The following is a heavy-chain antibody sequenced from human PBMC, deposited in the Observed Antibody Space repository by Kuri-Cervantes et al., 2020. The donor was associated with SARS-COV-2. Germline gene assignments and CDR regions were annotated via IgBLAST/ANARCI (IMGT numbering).Heavy chain of an antibody. CDR1: GFTFSSYS. Sequence: GESLKISCAASGFTFSSYSMNWVRQAPGKGLEWVSSISSSSSYICYADSVKGRFTISRDNAKNSLYLQMNSLRAEDTAVYYCAGYSSSSGFDYWGQGTLVTVSS. D-gene: IGHD6-6*01. J-gene: IGHJ4*02. V-gene: IGHV3-21*01. CDR3: AGYSSSSGFDY. CDR2: ISSSSSYI.